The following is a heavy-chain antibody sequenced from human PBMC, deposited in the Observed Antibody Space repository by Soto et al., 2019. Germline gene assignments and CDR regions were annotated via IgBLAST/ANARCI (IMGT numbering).Heavy chain of an antibody. D-gene: IGHD3-22*01. V-gene: IGHV1-3*01. CDR1: GYTFTNYA. CDR2: INADNGNT. CDR3: ARELKYYYDSSGYYRYYAMDV. Sequence: ASVKVSCKASGYTFTNYAMHWVRQAPGQRLEWMGWINADNGNTKYSQKFQGRVTITRDTSASTAYMQLSSLRSEDTAVYYCARELKYYYDSSGYYRYYAMDVWGQGTTVTVSS. J-gene: IGHJ6*02.